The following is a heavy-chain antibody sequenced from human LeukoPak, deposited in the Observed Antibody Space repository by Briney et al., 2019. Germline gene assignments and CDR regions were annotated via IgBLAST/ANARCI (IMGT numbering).Heavy chain of an antibody. Sequence: PSETLSLTCTVSGGSMSGFFWTWIRQPPGKELEWIGSIYFSGSSTKYNPSLKSRLTISVDTSKSQFSLKLNSATAADTAVYYCAITSRHSYGSGSNLTPWPAGMDVWGQGTTVTVSS. V-gene: IGHV4-59*01. CDR2: IYFSGSST. D-gene: IGHD3-10*01. CDR3: AITSRHSYGSGSNLTPWPAGMDV. J-gene: IGHJ6*02. CDR1: GGSMSGFF.